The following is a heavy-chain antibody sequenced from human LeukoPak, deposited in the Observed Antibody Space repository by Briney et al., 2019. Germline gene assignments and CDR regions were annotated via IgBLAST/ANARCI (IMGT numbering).Heavy chain of an antibody. D-gene: IGHD1-1*01. V-gene: IGHV3-30-3*01. CDR3: AKDSRGIFDY. Sequence: GGSLRLSCAASGFTFSSYAMHWVRQAPGKGLEWVAVISYDGSNKYYADSVKGRFSISRDNSKNTLYLQTNSLRAEDTAVYYCAKDSRGIFDYWGQGTLVTVSS. CDR1: GFTFSSYA. CDR2: ISYDGSNK. J-gene: IGHJ4*02.